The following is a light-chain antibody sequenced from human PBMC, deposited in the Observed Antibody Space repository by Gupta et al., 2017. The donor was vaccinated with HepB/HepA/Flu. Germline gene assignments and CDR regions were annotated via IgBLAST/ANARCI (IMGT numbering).Light chain of an antibody. J-gene: IGLJ1*01. Sequence: QSALTQPASVSGSPGPSLTLSCTGTSSDVGSYNLVSWYQQHPGKAPKLMIYEVSKRPSGVSNRFSGSKSGNTASLTISGLQAEDEADYYCCSYAGSSTLSYVVGTGTKVTVL. CDR2: EVS. CDR3: CSYAGSSTLSYV. V-gene: IGLV2-23*02. CDR1: SSDVGSYNL.